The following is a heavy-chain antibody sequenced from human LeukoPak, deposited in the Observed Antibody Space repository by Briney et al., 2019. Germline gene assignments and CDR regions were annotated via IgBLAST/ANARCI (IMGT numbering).Heavy chain of an antibody. V-gene: IGHV3-23*01. J-gene: IGHJ4*02. Sequence: GGSLRLSCAASGFTFTSYSMNWVRQAPGKGLEWVSAISGSGGSTYYADSVTGRFTISRDNSRNTLYLQMNSLRGDDTAVYYCAKDVGKWESLHFFDYWGQGTLVTVSS. D-gene: IGHD1-26*01. CDR1: GFTFTSYS. CDR3: AKDVGKWESLHFFDY. CDR2: ISGSGGST.